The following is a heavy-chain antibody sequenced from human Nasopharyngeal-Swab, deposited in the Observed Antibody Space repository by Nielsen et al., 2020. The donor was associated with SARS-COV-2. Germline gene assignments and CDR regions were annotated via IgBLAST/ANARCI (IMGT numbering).Heavy chain of an antibody. CDR1: GFSFSNYW. J-gene: IGHJ4*02. CDR3: ARDLVLGSGSNGH. CDR2: INNDGSDT. V-gene: IGHV3-74*01. Sequence: GESLKISCAASGFSFSNYWMHWVRQAPGKGLVWVSRINNDGSDTGYVDFVKGRFTVSRDNAENTVYLQMNSLRVEDTAVYYCARDLVLGSGSNGHWGQGTLVTVSS. D-gene: IGHD3-10*01.